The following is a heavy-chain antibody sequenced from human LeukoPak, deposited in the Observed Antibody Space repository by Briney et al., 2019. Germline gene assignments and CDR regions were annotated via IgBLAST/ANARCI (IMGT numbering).Heavy chain of an antibody. V-gene: IGHV3-33*01. CDR2: IWYDGSNK. Sequence: PGGSLRLSCAASGFTFSSYGMHWVRQAPGKGLEWVAVIWYDGSNKYYADSVKGRFTISRDNSKNTLYLQMNSLRAEDTAVYYCARDSSGYSAPLDYWGQGTLVTVSS. CDR1: GFTFSSYG. J-gene: IGHJ4*02. D-gene: IGHD3-22*01. CDR3: ARDSSGYSAPLDY.